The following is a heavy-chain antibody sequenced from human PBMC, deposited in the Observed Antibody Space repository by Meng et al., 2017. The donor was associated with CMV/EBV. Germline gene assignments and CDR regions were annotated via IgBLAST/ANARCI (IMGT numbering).Heavy chain of an antibody. CDR2: INPNSGGT. V-gene: IGHV1-2*02. D-gene: IGHD6-19*01. J-gene: IGHJ4*02. Sequence: ASVKVSCKASGYTFTGYYMHWVRQAPGQGPEWMGWINPNSGGTNCAQKFQGRVTMTRDTSISTAYMELSRLRSDDTAVYYCARWGGTYRLALGYFDYWGQGTLVTVSS. CDR1: GYTFTGYY. CDR3: ARWGGTYRLALGYFDY.